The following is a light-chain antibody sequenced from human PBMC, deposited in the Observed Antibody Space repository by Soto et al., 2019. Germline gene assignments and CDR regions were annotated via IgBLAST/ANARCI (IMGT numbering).Light chain of an antibody. CDR1: QSLLHSNGNIY. CDR2: LGS. J-gene: IGKJ1*01. V-gene: IGKV2-28*01. Sequence: DIVLTQSPLSLPVTPGEPASISCRSSQSLLHSNGNIYLDWYLQKPGQSQQLLIYLGSIRASGVPDRFSGSGSGTDFTLKITRVEAEDVGVDYCMQAIQAPRTFGLGNKVELK. CDR3: MQAIQAPRT.